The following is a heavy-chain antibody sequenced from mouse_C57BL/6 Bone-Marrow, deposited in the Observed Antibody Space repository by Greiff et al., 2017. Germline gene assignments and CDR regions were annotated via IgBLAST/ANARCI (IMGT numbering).Heavy chain of an antibody. CDR3: ARGIYYYGSSPHWYFDV. CDR1: GYTFTSYG. Sequence: QVQLKESGAELARPGASVKLSCKASGYTFTSYGLSWVKQRTGQGLEWIGEIYPRSGNTYYNEKFKGKATLTADKSSSTAYMELRSLTSEDSAVYFCARGIYYYGSSPHWYFDVWGTGTTVTVSS. D-gene: IGHD1-1*01. CDR2: IYPRSGNT. V-gene: IGHV1-81*01. J-gene: IGHJ1*03.